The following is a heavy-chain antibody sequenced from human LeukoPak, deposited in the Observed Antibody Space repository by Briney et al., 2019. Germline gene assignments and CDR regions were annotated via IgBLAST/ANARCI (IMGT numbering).Heavy chain of an antibody. CDR3: ARVTTTRPPYYFLGLDV. J-gene: IGHJ6*02. V-gene: IGHV6-1*01. CDR1: GDSVSSNTAA. D-gene: IGHD1-1*01. Sequence: SQTLSLTCAISGDSVSSNTAAWNWIRQSPSRGLELLRSAYYRSKRYIEYAPSVNSRITIDGAISQNLISLHLASVTPADAAVYFCARVTTTRPPYYFLGLDVWGQGTTVTVSS. CDR2: AYYRSKRYI.